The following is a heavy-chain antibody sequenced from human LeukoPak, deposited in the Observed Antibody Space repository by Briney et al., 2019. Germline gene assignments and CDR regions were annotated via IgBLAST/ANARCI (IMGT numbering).Heavy chain of an antibody. V-gene: IGHV3-23*01. J-gene: IGHJ4*02. D-gene: IGHD6-6*01. Sequence: GGSLRLSCAASGFTFSSYAMNWVRQAPGKGLEWVSGISNSGGSTYYADSVKGRFAISRDNSKNTLYLQMNSLRAEDTAVYYCAKETSSSFDYWGQGTLVTVSS. CDR1: GFTFSSYA. CDR3: AKETSSSFDY. CDR2: ISNSGGST.